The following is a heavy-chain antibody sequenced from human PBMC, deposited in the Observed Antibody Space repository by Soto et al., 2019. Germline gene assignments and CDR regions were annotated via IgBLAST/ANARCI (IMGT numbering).Heavy chain of an antibody. CDR3: ARVSYYYGSGSDAFDI. D-gene: IGHD3-10*01. V-gene: IGHV1-2*04. CDR2: INPNSGGT. CDR1: GYTFTGYY. Sequence: ASVKVSCKASGYTFTGYYMHWVRQAPGQGLEWMGWINPNSGGTNYAQKFQGWVTMTRDTSISTAYMELSRLRSEDTAVYYCARVSYYYGSGSDAFDIWGQGTMVTVSS. J-gene: IGHJ3*02.